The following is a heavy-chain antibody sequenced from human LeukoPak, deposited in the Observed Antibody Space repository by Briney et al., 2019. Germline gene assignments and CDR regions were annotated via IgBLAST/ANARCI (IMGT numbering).Heavy chain of an antibody. Sequence: ASVKVSCKASGYTFTSYALHWVRQAPGQRLEWMGWINAGNGNTKYSQKFQGRVTITRDTSASTAYMELSSLRSEDTAVYYCARRYSSSWYAPFDCWGQGTLVTVSS. J-gene: IGHJ4*02. V-gene: IGHV1-3*01. CDR2: INAGNGNT. CDR1: GYTFTSYA. D-gene: IGHD6-13*01. CDR3: ARRYSSSWYAPFDC.